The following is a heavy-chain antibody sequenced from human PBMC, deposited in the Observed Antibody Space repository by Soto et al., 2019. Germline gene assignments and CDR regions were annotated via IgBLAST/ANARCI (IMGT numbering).Heavy chain of an antibody. Sequence: EVQLVESGGGLVQPGRSLRLSCAASGFTFDDYAMHWVRQAPGKGLEGVSGISWNSGSIGYADSVKGRFTISRDNAKNSLYLQMNSLRAEDTALYYCAKAYIAAAGWAVAGAFDYWGQGTLVTVSS. CDR2: ISWNSGSI. D-gene: IGHD6-13*01. CDR3: AKAYIAAAGWAVAGAFDY. CDR1: GFTFDDYA. V-gene: IGHV3-9*01. J-gene: IGHJ4*02.